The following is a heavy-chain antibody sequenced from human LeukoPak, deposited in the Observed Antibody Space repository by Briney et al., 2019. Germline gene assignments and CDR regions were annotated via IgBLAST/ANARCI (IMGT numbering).Heavy chain of an antibody. J-gene: IGHJ4*02. V-gene: IGHV3-7*01. D-gene: IGHD3-10*01. Sequence: GGSLRLSCAASGFTFSSYWMSWVRQAPGKGLEWVANIKQDGSEKYYVDSVKGRFTISRDNAKNTLYLQMNSLRAEDTAVYYCAKGLLWFGELSYYFDYWGQGTLVTVSS. CDR2: IKQDGSEK. CDR3: AKGLLWFGELSYYFDY. CDR1: GFTFSSYW.